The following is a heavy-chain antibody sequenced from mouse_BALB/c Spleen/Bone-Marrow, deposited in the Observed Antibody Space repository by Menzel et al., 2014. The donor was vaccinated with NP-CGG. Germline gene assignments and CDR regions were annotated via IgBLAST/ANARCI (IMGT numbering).Heavy chain of an antibody. CDR3: ASYYYGSSLFAY. Sequence: EVQLQQSGAELVKPGASVKLSCTASGFNIKDTYMHWVKQRPEQGLEWIGRIDPANGITKYDPKFQGKATITADTSSNTAYLQLSSLTSEDTAVYYCASYYYGSSLFAYWGQGALVTVSA. J-gene: IGHJ3*01. CDR2: IDPANGIT. D-gene: IGHD1-1*01. CDR1: GFNIKDTY. V-gene: IGHV14-3*02.